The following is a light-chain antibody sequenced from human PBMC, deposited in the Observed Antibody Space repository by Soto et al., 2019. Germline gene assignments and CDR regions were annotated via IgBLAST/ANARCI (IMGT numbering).Light chain of an antibody. Sequence: QAVVTQPPSVSGAPGQRVTISCTGSSFNIGAGYDVHWYQQLPGTAPKLLIYGNSNRPSGVPDRFSGSKSGTSASLAITGLQAEDEAEYYCQSYDSRLSVVFGGGTKLTVL. CDR3: QSYDSRLSVV. J-gene: IGLJ2*01. CDR1: SFNIGAGYD. CDR2: GNS. V-gene: IGLV1-40*01.